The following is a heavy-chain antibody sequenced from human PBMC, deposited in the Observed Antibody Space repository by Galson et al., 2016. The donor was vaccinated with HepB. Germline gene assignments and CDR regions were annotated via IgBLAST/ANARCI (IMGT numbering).Heavy chain of an antibody. D-gene: IGHD3-10*01. CDR3: AIGSRLSYYYSVMDV. Sequence: SVKVSCKAAGYTFTSYGISWVRQAPGQGLEWRGWLSGYTGYTKYPQEIQGRVTLTRDTSTSTAYMELRSLTSDDTAMYYCAIGSRLSYYYSVMDVWGQGTTVTVSS. V-gene: IGHV1-18*01. J-gene: IGHJ6*02. CDR1: GYTFTSYG. CDR2: LSGYTGYT.